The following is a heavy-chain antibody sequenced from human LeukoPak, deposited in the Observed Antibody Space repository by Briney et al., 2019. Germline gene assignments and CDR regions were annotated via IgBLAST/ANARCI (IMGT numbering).Heavy chain of an antibody. D-gene: IGHD3-10*01. Sequence: ASVKVSCKASGYTFTSYGISWVRQAPGQGLEWMGWISAYNGNTNYAQKLQGRVTMTTDTSTSTAYMELRSLRSDDTAVYYCARVALLWFGELFLGNMYYFDYWGQGTLVTVSS. CDR1: GYTFTSYG. V-gene: IGHV1-18*01. CDR3: ARVALLWFGELFLGNMYYFDY. CDR2: ISAYNGNT. J-gene: IGHJ4*02.